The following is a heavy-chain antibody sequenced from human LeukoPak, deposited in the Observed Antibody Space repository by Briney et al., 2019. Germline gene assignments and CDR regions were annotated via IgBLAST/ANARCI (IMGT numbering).Heavy chain of an antibody. CDR2: ITGSSSNT. D-gene: IGHD2-2*01. CDR3: AKDRSSATSCSNY. CDR1: GFNFSNYA. Sequence: PGGSLRLPCAASGFNFSNYAMTWVRQAPGKGLEWVSAITGSSSNTYYTDSVKGRFTISRDNSKNMLCLELNSLTVEDTAIYYCAKDRSSATSCSNYWGRGTLVTVSS. J-gene: IGHJ4*02. V-gene: IGHV3-23*01.